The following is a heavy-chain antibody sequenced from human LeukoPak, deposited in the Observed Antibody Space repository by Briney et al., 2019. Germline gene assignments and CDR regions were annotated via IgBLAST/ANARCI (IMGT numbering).Heavy chain of an antibody. CDR2: ISGSSSTI. D-gene: IGHD3-22*01. CDR3: ARELTYYYDSSGYTSGGGNFDY. CDR1: GFTFSSYS. V-gene: IGHV3-48*01. Sequence: PGGSLRLSCAASGFTFSSYSMNWVRQAPGKGLEWVSYISGSSSTIYYADSVKGRFTISRDNAKNSLYLQMNSLRAEDTAVYYCARELTYYYDSSGYTSGGGNFDYWGQGTLVTVSS. J-gene: IGHJ4*02.